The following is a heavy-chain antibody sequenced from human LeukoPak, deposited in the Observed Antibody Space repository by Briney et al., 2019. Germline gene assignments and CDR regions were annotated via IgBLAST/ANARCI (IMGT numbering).Heavy chain of an antibody. D-gene: IGHD1-7*01. CDR2: ICSSSGYI. J-gene: IGHJ4*02. CDR1: GFTFSSYS. V-gene: IGHV3-21*01. Sequence: PGGSLRLSCAASGFTFSSYSMNWVRPAPGKGLEWVSSICSSSGYIYYADSVKGRFTISRDNDKNSLYLHLNSLRAEDTAVYYCARERYNWNYAFDYWGQGTLVTVSS. CDR3: ARERYNWNYAFDY.